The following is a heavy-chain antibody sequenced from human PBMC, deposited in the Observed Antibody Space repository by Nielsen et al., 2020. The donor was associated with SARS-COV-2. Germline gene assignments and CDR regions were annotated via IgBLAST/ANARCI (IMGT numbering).Heavy chain of an antibody. CDR3: AKDVEWELHN. Sequence: GESLKISCAASGFIFNQYAMSWVRQAPGKGLEWVSAISGSGGSTYYADSVKGRFTISRDNSKNTLYLQMNSLRAEDTAVYYCAKDVEWELHNWGQGTLVTVSS. D-gene: IGHD1-26*01. J-gene: IGHJ4*02. CDR1: GFIFNQYA. CDR2: ISGSGGST. V-gene: IGHV3-23*01.